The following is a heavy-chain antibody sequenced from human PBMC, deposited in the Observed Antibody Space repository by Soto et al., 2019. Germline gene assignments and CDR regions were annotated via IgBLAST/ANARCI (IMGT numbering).Heavy chain of an antibody. J-gene: IGHJ4*02. CDR2: IYYSGST. CDR1: GGSISSGGYY. V-gene: IGHV4-31*03. Sequence: SETLSLTCTVSGGSISSGGYYWSWIRQHPGKGLDWIGYIYYSGSTYYNPSLKSRVTISVDTSKNQFSLKLSSVTAADTAVYYCARDVLRSRGYSYGFDYWGQGTLVTVSS. D-gene: IGHD5-18*01. CDR3: ARDVLRSRGYSYGFDY.